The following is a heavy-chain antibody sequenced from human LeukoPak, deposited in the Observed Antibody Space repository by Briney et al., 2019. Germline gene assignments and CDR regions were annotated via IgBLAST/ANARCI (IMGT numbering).Heavy chain of an antibody. J-gene: IGHJ4*02. V-gene: IGHV3-48*03. CDR2: ISGSGDTI. CDR1: GFTFSSYE. D-gene: IGHD3-22*01. Sequence: GGSLRLSCAASGFTFSSYEMNWVPQAPGKGLEWVSYISGSGDTIYYADSVKGRFTISRDNANNSLYLQINSLRAEDTAVYYCARDTYYYDSTGYYMYYFDYWGQGTLVTVSS. CDR3: ARDTYYYDSTGYYMYYFDY.